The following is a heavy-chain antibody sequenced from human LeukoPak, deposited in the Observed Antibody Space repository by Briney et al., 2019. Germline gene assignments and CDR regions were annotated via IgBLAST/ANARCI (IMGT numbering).Heavy chain of an antibody. V-gene: IGHV1-69*06. J-gene: IGHJ3*02. CDR2: IIPIFCTA. D-gene: IGHD3-9*01. CDR1: GSTFSSYA. Sequence: VASVNVSCKASGSTFSSYAISWVRQAPGQGLEWMGGIIPIFCTANYAQKFQGRVTITADKSTSTACMELSSLRSEDTAVYYCASPRELRYFDWFKDHDAFDIWGQGTTVTVSS. CDR3: ASPRELRYFDWFKDHDAFDI.